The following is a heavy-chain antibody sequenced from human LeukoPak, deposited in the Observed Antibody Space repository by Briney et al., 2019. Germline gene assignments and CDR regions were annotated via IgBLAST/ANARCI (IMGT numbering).Heavy chain of an antibody. CDR2: IYYSGST. V-gene: IGHV4-59*01. CDR3: ARDSGGVTTFNYYYGMDV. Sequence: SETLSLTCTVSGGSISSYYWSWIRQPPGKGLEWIGYIYYSGSTNYNPSLKSRVTISVDTSKNQFSLKLGSVTAADTAVYYCARDSGGVTTFNYYYGMDVWGQGTTVTVSS. D-gene: IGHD2-15*01. J-gene: IGHJ6*02. CDR1: GGSISSYY.